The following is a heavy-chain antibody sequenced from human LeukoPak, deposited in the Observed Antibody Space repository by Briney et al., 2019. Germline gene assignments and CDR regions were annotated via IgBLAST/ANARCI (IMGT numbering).Heavy chain of an antibody. CDR3: AKDFRIGYSAHFDY. J-gene: IGHJ4*02. D-gene: IGHD2-21*01. CDR2: IYENGGTT. Sequence: GSLKIFCVGSGFPFPSHALSWVRPAPEKGLEFVFGIYENGGTTYYADSMKGRFSISRDNSKNTLYLQMDSLRGEDTAVYYCAKDFRIGYSAHFDYWGQGALVTVSS. V-gene: IGHV3-23*01. CDR1: GFPFPSHA.